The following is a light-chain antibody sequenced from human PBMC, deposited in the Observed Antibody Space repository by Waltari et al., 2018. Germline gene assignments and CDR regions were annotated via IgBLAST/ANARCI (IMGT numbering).Light chain of an antibody. Sequence: QSALTQPASVSGSPGQSIPISCPATTSHIHAYSYFSSYQHHPGKAPKVIIYDVNKRPSGVSDRFSGSKSGNTASLTISGLQADDEADYYCNSYTRTSTLYVFGSGTTVTVI. V-gene: IGLV2-14*03. CDR2: DVN. CDR3: NSYTRTSTLYV. J-gene: IGLJ1*01. CDR1: TSHIHAYSY.